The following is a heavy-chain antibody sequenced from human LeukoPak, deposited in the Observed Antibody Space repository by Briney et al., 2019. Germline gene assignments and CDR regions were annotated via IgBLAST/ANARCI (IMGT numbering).Heavy chain of an antibody. CDR3: ARELVVPAAIGWFDP. D-gene: IGHD2-2*01. CDR2: IYYSGST. CDR1: GGSISSSSYY. Sequence: SETLSLTCTVSGGSISSSSYYWGWIRQPPGKGLEWIGSIYYSGSTYYIPSLKSRVTISLDTSKNQFSLKLSSVAAADTAVYYCARELVVPAAIGWFDPWGQGTLVTVSS. J-gene: IGHJ5*02. V-gene: IGHV4-39*07.